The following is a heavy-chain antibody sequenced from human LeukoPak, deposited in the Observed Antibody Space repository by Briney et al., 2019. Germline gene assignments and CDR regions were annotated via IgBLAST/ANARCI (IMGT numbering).Heavy chain of an antibody. CDR3: ARGRSYYGSGSYGYYYYMDV. Sequence: PSETLSLTCTVSGGSISSYYWSWIRQPPGKGLEWIGYIYYSGSTNYNPSLKSRVTISVDASKNQFSLKLSSVTAADTAVYYCARGRSYYGSGSYGYYYYMDVWGKGTTVTVSS. V-gene: IGHV4-59*12. CDR2: IYYSGST. CDR1: GGSISSYY. D-gene: IGHD3-10*01. J-gene: IGHJ6*03.